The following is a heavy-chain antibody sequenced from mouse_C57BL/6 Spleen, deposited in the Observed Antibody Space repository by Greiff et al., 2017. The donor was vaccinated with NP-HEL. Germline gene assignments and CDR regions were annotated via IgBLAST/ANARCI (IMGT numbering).Heavy chain of an antibody. V-gene: IGHV3-6*01. CDR1: GYSITSGYY. Sequence: VQLKESGPGLVKPSQSLSLTCSVTGYSITSGYYWNWIRQFPGNKLEWMGYISYDGSNNYNPSLKNRISITRDTSKNQFFLKLNSVTTEDTATYYCARGHYGWADWGQGTLVTVSA. CDR3: ARGHYGWAD. CDR2: ISYDGSN. D-gene: IGHD1-1*01. J-gene: IGHJ3*01.